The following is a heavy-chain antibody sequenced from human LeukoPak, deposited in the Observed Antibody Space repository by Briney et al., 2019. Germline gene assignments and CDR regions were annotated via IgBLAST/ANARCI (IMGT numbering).Heavy chain of an antibody. Sequence: SWNSGSIGYADSVKGRSTISRDNAKNSLYLQMNSLRAEDTAFYYCAKVFLKGSYYYYGMDVWGQGTTVTVSS. J-gene: IGHJ6*02. V-gene: IGHV3-9*01. CDR3: AKVFLKGSYYYYGMDV. D-gene: IGHD3-3*01. CDR2: SWNSGSI.